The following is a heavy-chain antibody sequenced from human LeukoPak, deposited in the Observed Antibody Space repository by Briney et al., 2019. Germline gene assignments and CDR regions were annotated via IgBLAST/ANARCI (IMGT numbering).Heavy chain of an antibody. CDR3: ARVIFSSGWYRGPFDY. CDR2: INHSGST. Sequence: PSETLSLTCAVYGGSFSGYYWSWIRQPPGKGLEWIGEINHSGSTNYNPSLKSRVTISVDTSKNQFSLKLSSVTAADTAVYYCARVIFSSGWYRGPFDYWGQGTLVTVSS. V-gene: IGHV4-34*01. D-gene: IGHD6-13*01. CDR1: GGSFSGYY. J-gene: IGHJ4*02.